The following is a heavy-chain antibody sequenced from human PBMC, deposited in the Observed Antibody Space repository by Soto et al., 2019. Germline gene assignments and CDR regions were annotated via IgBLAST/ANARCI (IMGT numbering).Heavy chain of an antibody. CDR1: RFTFSTYA. CDR3: ASRGRYYGVDV. Sequence: PVGSLRLSCAASRFTFSTYAMSWVRQAPGKGLEWVSTVSASGGSTYYADAVKGRFTISRDNSKNTLFLQMNSLRAEDTAVYYCASRGRYYGVDVWGQGTTVTVSS. J-gene: IGHJ6*02. D-gene: IGHD2-15*01. CDR2: VSASGGST. V-gene: IGHV3-23*01.